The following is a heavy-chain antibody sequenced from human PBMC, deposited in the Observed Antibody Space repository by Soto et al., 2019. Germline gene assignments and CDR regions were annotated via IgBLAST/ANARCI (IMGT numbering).Heavy chain of an antibody. D-gene: IGHD3-9*01. CDR2: ISGSGGST. J-gene: IGHJ4*02. Sequence: GGSLRLSCAASGFTFSSYAMSWVRQAPGKGLEWVSAISGSGGSTYYADSVKGRFTISRDNSKNTLYLQMNSLRAEDTAVYYCAKMIDSERLLRYFDGPHHNVGYWGQGTLVTVSS. CDR1: GFTFSSYA. CDR3: AKMIDSERLLRYFDGPHHNVGY. V-gene: IGHV3-23*01.